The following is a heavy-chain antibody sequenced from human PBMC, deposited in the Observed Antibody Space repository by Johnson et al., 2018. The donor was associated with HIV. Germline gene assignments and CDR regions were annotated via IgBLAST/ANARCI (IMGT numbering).Heavy chain of an antibody. CDR3: AKAQVQADDCFNV. V-gene: IGHV3-33*06. D-gene: IGHD2-21*01. J-gene: IGHJ3*01. Sequence: QVQLVESGGGVVQPGRSLRLSCAASGFTFSSYGMHWVRQAPGKGLEWVVVIWYDGTNKYYADSVKGRFTISRDNSKNTLFLQMNSLRAEDTAVYYCAKAQVQADDCFNVWGQGTVVTVSS. CDR1: GFTFSSYG. CDR2: IWYDGTNK.